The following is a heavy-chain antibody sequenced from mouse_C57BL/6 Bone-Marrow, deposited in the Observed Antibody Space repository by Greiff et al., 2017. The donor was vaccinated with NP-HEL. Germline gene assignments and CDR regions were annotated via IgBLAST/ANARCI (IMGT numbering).Heavy chain of an antibody. D-gene: IGHD4-1*01. CDR1: GFTFSSYG. CDR3: AKSVNWALFDY. J-gene: IGHJ2*01. Sequence: EVMLVESGGDLVKPGGSLKLSCAASGFTFSSYGMSWVRQTPDKRLEWVATISSGGSYTYYPDSVKGRFTISRDNAKNTLYLQMSSLKSEDTAMYYCAKSVNWALFDYWGQGTTLTVSS. CDR2: ISSGGSYT. V-gene: IGHV5-6*01.